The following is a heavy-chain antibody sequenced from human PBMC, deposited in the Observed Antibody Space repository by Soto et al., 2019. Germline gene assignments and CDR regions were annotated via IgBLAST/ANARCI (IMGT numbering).Heavy chain of an antibody. V-gene: IGHV4-61*01. D-gene: IGHD2-21*02. CDR3: GRVFYCGCYCESWFDP. Sequence: QVQLQESGPGLVKPSETLSLTCTVSGGSVSSGSYYWSWIRQPPGEGLEWIGYIYYSGSTNYNPSLKRRVPISVDASKNQFTLKLSSVTDSATAVYYCGRVFYCGCYCESWFDPGVQGTLVTVSS. CDR1: GGSVSSGSYY. J-gene: IGHJ5*02. CDR2: IYYSGST.